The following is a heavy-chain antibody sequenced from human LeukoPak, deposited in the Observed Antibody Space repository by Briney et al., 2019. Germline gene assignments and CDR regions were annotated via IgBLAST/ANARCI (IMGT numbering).Heavy chain of an antibody. CDR1: GGSIISYY. J-gene: IGHJ4*02. CDR2: MYYSGAT. V-gene: IGHV4-59*08. Sequence: SETLSLTCTVSGGSIISYYWSWIRQPPGKGLEWIGYMYYSGATNYNPSLKRRVTMSVDTSMTHFSLQLSSVTVADTAVYYCARSDVLTAYAMAVWGQGTLVIVSS. D-gene: IGHD3-9*01. CDR3: ARSDVLTAYAMAV.